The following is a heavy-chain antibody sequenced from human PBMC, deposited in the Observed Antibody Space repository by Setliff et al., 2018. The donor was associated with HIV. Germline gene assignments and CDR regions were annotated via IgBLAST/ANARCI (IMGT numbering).Heavy chain of an antibody. CDR3: ARDSSSWSWAEYFQF. D-gene: IGHD6-13*01. CDR2: MSGINDNT. Sequence: TGGSLRLSCAASGFTFSRYWMTWVRQAPGKGLEWLSLMSGINDNTHYADSVKGRFTISRDNAKNSLSLQMNSLRAEDTAVYYCARDSSSWSWAEYFQFWGQGTPVTVSS. J-gene: IGHJ1*01. V-gene: IGHV3-21*01. CDR1: GFTFSRYW.